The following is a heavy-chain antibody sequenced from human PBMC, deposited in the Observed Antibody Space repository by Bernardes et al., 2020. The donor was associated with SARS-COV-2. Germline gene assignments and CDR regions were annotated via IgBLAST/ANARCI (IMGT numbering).Heavy chain of an antibody. J-gene: IGHJ4*02. CDR1: GGSLSGYY. CDR2: IYHSGTAT. Sequence: SESLSLTCSVSGGSLSGYYWNWIRQPPGKGLEWIGYIYHSGTATKYNPSLKSRVTLSVDTSKNQFSLKLSSVTAADTAVYYCARLGDTRGWPSRSPFDYWGQGTLVPVSS. CDR3: ARLGDTRGWPSRSPFDY. D-gene: IGHD6-19*01. V-gene: IGHV4-59*08.